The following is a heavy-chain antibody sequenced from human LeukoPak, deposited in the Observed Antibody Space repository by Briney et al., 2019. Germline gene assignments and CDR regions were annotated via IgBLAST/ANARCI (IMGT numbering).Heavy chain of an antibody. D-gene: IGHD6-6*01. CDR2: INHSGST. Sequence: SETLSLTCAVYGGSFSGNYWSWIRQPPGKGLEWIGKINHSGSTNYNPSLKSRVTISVDTSKNQFSLKLSSVTAADTAVYYCARPLRIAARGAYGYWGQGTLVTVSS. CDR3: ARPLRIAARGAYGY. CDR1: GGSFSGNY. J-gene: IGHJ4*02. V-gene: IGHV4-34*01.